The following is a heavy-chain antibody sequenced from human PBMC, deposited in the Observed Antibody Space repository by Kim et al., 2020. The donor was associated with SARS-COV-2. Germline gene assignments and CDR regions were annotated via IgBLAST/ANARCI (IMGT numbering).Heavy chain of an antibody. D-gene: IGHD6-19*01. J-gene: IGHJ4*02. CDR1: GLTFRGYW. CDR2: VNSDGSST. Sequence: GGSLRLSCAASGLTFRGYWMHWVRQVPGKGLVWVSRVNSDGSSTSYADSVKGRFTISRDDAKNTLYLQMNSLRDEDTAVYYCARRVYSSGWWYFDYWGQGMLVTVSS. V-gene: IGHV3-74*01. CDR3: ARRVYSSGWWYFDY.